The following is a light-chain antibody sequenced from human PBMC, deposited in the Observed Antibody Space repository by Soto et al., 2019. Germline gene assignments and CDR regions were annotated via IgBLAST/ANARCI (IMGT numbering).Light chain of an antibody. J-gene: IGLJ3*02. CDR3: SSYTTTSTVV. V-gene: IGLV2-14*01. CDR1: SSDVGGFNY. Sequence: QSALTQPASVSGSPGQSITISCTGTSSDVGGFNYVSWYQQHPGKAPKLMIYAVSDRPSGVSDRFSGSKSDNAASLTISGLLAEDEADYYCSSYTTTSTVVFGGGTKVTVL. CDR2: AVS.